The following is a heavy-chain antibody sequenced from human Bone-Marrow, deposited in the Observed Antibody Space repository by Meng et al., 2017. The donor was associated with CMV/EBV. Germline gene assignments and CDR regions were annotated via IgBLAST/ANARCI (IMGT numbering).Heavy chain of an antibody. CDR3: AREHRLPIPPDLDY. J-gene: IGHJ4*02. D-gene: IGHD2-2*01. V-gene: IGHV3-7*01. CDR1: GFTFRTYW. CDR2: IKQDGSEK. Sequence: GESLKISCAASGFTFRTYWMSWVRQAPGKGLEWVGNIKQDGSEKYYVSSVKGRFTISRDNAKNSLYLQLNSLRADDTAVYYCAREHRLPIPPDLDYWGLGQLVTIYS.